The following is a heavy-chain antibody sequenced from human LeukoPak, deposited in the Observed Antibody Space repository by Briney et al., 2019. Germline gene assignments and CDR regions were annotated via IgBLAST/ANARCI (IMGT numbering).Heavy chain of an antibody. V-gene: IGHV4-34*01. J-gene: IGHJ2*01. CDR2: INHSGST. D-gene: IGHD3-22*01. Sequence: PSETLSLTCAVYGGSFSGYYWSWIRQPPGKGLEWIGEINHSGSTNYNPSLKSRVTISVDTSKNQFSLKLSSVTAADTAVYYCAKYYYDSSGSNNWYFDLWGRGTLVTVSS. CDR1: GGSFSGYY. CDR3: AKYYYDSSGSNNWYFDL.